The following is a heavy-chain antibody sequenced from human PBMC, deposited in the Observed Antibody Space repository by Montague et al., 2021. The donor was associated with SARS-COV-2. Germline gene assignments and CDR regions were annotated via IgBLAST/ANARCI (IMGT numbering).Heavy chain of an antibody. D-gene: IGHD6-19*01. CDR3: ARDHGSGWFTFDY. CDR2: IYSGGST. CDR1: GFTVSSNY. V-gene: IGHV3-53*04. Sequence: SLRLSCAASGFTVSSNYMSWVRQVPGKGLEWVSVIYSGGSTYYADSVKGRFTISRHNSKNTLYLQMNSLRAEDTAVYYCARDHGSGWFTFDYWGQGTLVTVSS. J-gene: IGHJ4*02.